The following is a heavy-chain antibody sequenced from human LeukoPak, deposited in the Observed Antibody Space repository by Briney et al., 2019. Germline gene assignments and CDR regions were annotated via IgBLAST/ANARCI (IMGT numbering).Heavy chain of an antibody. D-gene: IGHD6-13*01. V-gene: IGHV4-31*03. CDR1: GGSISSGGYY. Sequence: SQTLSLTCTVSGGSISSGGYYWSWIRQHPGKGLEWIGYIYYSGSAYHNPSLESRVTITVGTSKNQLSLKLRSVTAADTAVYYCARLSHIAAAGSYSYHALDVWGQGTTVTVSS. J-gene: IGHJ6*02. CDR2: IYYSGSA. CDR3: ARLSHIAAAGSYSYHALDV.